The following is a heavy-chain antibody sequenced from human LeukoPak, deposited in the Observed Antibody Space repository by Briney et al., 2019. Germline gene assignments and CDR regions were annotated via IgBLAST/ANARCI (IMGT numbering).Heavy chain of an antibody. CDR2: INPNSGDT. V-gene: IGHV1-2*02. J-gene: IGHJ4*02. D-gene: IGHD3-16*01. Sequence: ASVKVSCKASGYIFTGYYMHWVRQAPGQGLEWMGWINPNSGDTNYAQKFQGRVTMTRETSISPAYMELSRLRSDDTAVYYCARVRYRLAETYIDYWGQGTLVTVSS. CDR1: GYIFTGYY. CDR3: ARVRYRLAETYIDY.